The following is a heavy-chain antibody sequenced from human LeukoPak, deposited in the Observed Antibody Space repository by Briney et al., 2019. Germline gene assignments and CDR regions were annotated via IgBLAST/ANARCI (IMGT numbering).Heavy chain of an antibody. J-gene: IGHJ4*02. CDR2: ISGTSEIM. D-gene: IGHD1-1*01. CDR1: GFIFSSNG. V-gene: IGHV3-48*01. CDR3: ASEFFPRTTVPRDY. Sequence: GGSLRLSCATSGFIFSSNGMYWVRQPPGKGLEWLSYISGTSEIMYYADSVKGRFTISRDNARNSLYLQMNNLRAEDTAVYYCASEFFPRTTVPRDYWGQGTLVTVSS.